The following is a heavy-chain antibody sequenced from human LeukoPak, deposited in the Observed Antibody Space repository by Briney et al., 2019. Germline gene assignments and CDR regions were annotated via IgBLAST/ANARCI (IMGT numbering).Heavy chain of an antibody. CDR3: ARGRFSITNWNYGGLTLYYFDY. Sequence: KASETLSLTCAVYGGSFSGYYWSWIRQPPGKGLEWIGEINHSGSTNYNPSLKSRVTISVDTSKNQFSLKLSSVTAADTAVYYCARGRFSITNWNYGGLTLYYFDYWGQGTLVTVSS. D-gene: IGHD1-7*01. CDR1: GGSFSGYY. CDR2: INHSGST. J-gene: IGHJ4*02. V-gene: IGHV4-34*01.